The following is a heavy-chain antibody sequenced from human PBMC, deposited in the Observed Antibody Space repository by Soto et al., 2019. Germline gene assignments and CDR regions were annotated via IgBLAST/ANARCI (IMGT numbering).Heavy chain of an antibody. CDR2: ISWDGGST. V-gene: IGHV3-43D*04. CDR3: AKDRGRFVFGVVNPYYYGMDV. J-gene: IGHJ6*02. Sequence: GGSLRLSCAASGFTFDDYAMHWVRQAPGKGLEWVSLISWDGGSTYYADSVKGRFTISRDNSKNSLYLQMNSLRAEDTALYYCAKDRGRFVFGVVNPYYYGMDVWGQGTTVTVSS. D-gene: IGHD3-3*01. CDR1: GFTFDDYA.